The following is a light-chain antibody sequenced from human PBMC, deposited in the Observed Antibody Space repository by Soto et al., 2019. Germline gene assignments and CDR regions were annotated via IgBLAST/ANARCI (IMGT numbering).Light chain of an antibody. CDR2: EGS. CDR1: SSDVGNYNL. V-gene: IGLV2-23*01. J-gene: IGLJ1*01. Sequence: QSALTQPASVSGSPGQSITISCTGTSSDVGNYNLVSWYQQHPAKAPKLMIYEGSKRPSGVSNRFSGSKSGNTASLTISILQAEDEADYYCCSYAGSSTYVFGTGTKLTVL. CDR3: CSYAGSSTYV.